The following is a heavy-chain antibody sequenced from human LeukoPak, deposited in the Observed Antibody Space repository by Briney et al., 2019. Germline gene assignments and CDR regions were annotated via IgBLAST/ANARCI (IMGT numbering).Heavy chain of an antibody. D-gene: IGHD3-10*01. Sequence: GASVKDSCKASGYTFTGYYMHWVRQAPGQGLEWMGWINPNSGGTNYAQKFQGRVTMTRDTSISTAYMELSRLRSDDTAVYYCAVFDSGSYYSFDYWGQGTLVTVSS. CDR1: GYTFTGYY. CDR2: INPNSGGT. V-gene: IGHV1-2*02. CDR3: AVFDSGSYYSFDY. J-gene: IGHJ4*02.